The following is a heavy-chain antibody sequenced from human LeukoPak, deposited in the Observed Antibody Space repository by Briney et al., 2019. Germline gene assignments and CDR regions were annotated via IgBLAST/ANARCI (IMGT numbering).Heavy chain of an antibody. CDR1: GFTVSSNY. D-gene: IGHD3-16*01. CDR3: ARALGDAFDI. J-gene: IGHJ3*02. CDR2: IYSGDST. V-gene: IGHV3-53*01. Sequence: GGSLRLSCAASGFTVSSNYMSWVRQAPGKGLEWVSVIYSGDSTFYADSVRGRFTISRDNSKNTLYLQMNSLRAEDTAVYYCARALGDAFDIWGQGTMVTVSS.